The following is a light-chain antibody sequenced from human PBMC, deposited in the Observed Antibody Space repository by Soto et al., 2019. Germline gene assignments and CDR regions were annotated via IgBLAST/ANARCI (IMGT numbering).Light chain of an antibody. Sequence: EIVMTQSPATLSVSPGERATLSCRASQSVSSNLAWYQQKPGQAPRLLIYGASTRATGIPARFSGRGSGTDFTLTISSLQSEDFAVYYCQQYYNWPRTFGQGTKVE. V-gene: IGKV3-15*01. J-gene: IGKJ1*01. CDR1: QSVSSN. CDR3: QQYYNWPRT. CDR2: GAS.